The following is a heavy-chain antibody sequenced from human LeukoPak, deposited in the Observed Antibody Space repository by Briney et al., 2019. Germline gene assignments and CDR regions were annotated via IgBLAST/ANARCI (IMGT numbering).Heavy chain of an antibody. V-gene: IGHV4-59*01. CDR2: IYYSGST. Sequence: PSETLSLTCTVSGGSISSYYWSWIRQPPGKGLEWIGYIYYSGSTNYNPSLKSRVTISVDTSKNQFSLKLSSVTAADTAGYYCARGGRYYDSSGYYYDYYYYYMDVWGKGTTVTVSS. J-gene: IGHJ6*03. CDR3: ARGGRYYDSSGYYYDYYYYYMDV. D-gene: IGHD3-22*01. CDR1: GGSISSYY.